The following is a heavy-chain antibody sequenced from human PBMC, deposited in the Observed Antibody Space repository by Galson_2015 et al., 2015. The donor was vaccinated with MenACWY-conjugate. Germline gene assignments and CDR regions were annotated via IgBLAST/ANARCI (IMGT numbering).Heavy chain of an antibody. V-gene: IGHV3-49*03. Sequence: SLRLSCAASGLTFGDSPMNWFRQAPGKSLEWVGFIRKKADGGTTEYAASVKGRFTISRDDSKSIAYLQMNSLRAEDTAIYYCAKGASQLLWANYFDYWGQGTLVPVSS. J-gene: IGHJ4*02. D-gene: IGHD2-2*01. CDR1: GLTFGDSP. CDR3: AKGASQLLWANYFDY. CDR2: IRKKADGGTT.